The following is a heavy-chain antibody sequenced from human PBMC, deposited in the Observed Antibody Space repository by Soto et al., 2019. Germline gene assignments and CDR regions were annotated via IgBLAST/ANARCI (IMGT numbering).Heavy chain of an antibody. V-gene: IGHV3-23*01. Sequence: LSLSGAASEARRRGNAMSWVCPAQEKGLEWVSTISGGGNTYYADSVKGRFTISRDNSNSTLYLQMNSLRAEDTAVYYFAKGGYDSIGDSSSIFDSLVQGSLVIGSS. J-gene: IGHJ4*02. CDR3: AKGGYDSIGDSSSIFDS. D-gene: IGHD2-2*01. CDR2: ISGGGNT. CDR1: EARRRGNA.